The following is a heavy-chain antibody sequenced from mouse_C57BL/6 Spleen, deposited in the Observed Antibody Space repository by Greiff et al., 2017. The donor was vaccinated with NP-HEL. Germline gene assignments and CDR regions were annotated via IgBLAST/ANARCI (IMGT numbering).Heavy chain of an antibody. CDR2: ISYDGSN. D-gene: IGHD3-2*01. J-gene: IGHJ4*01. CDR3: ARERQLMDY. CDR1: GYSITSGYY. Sequence: EVQLVESGPGLVKPSQSLSLTCSVTGYSITSGYYWNWIRQFPGNKLEWMGYISYDGSNNYNPSLKNRISITRDTSKNQFFLKLNSVTTEDTATYYCARERQLMDYWGQGTSVTVSS. V-gene: IGHV3-6*01.